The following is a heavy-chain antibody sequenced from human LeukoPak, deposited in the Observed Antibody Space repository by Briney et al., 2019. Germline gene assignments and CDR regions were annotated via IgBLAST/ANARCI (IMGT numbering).Heavy chain of an antibody. D-gene: IGHD3-22*01. J-gene: IGHJ5*02. CDR1: GGSFSGYY. V-gene: IGHV4-34*01. Sequence: SETLSLTCAVYGGSFSGYYWSWIRQPPGKGLEWIGEINHSGSTNYNPSLKSRVTISVDTSKNQFSLKLSSVTAADTAVYYCARGDHSYYYDSSGYRDVVWFDPWGQGTLVTVSS. CDR2: INHSGST. CDR3: ARGDHSYYYDSSGYRDVVWFDP.